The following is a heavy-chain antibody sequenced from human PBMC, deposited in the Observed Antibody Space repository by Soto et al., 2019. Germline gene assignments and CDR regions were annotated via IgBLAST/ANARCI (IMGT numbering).Heavy chain of an antibody. CDR1: GFTFDDYA. J-gene: IGHJ3*01. CDR3: TKGASTSCFSAFDL. D-gene: IGHD2-2*01. CDR2: ISWNSGNI. V-gene: IGHV3-9*01. Sequence: EVQLVESGGGVVQPGRSLRLSCSASGFTFDDYAMNWVRQAPGKGLEWVSSISWNSGNIVSADSVRGRFALSRDNGKTSLHLQMNSLRAEATAFYYCTKGASTSCFSAFDLWGQGTMVTVSS.